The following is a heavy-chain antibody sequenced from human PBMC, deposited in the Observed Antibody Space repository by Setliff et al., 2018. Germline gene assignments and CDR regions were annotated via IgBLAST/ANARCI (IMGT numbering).Heavy chain of an antibody. CDR1: GYSISSGYY. Sequence: PSETLSLTCAVSGYSISSGYYWGWIRQPPGKGLEWIGSIYHSGSTNYNPSLQSRVTISVDTSTNQFSLKLSSVTAADTAVYYCARDYYGSGSPNTNWFDPWGQGTLVTVSS. V-gene: IGHV4-38-2*02. CDR2: IYHSGST. D-gene: IGHD3-10*01. J-gene: IGHJ5*02. CDR3: ARDYYGSGSPNTNWFDP.